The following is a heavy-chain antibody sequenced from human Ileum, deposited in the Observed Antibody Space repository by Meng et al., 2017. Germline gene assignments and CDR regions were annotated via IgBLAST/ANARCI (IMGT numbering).Heavy chain of an antibody. CDR3: ARDSGWFDR. J-gene: IGHJ5*02. V-gene: IGHV4-31*01. CDR2: IYYSGST. Sequence: QGQRQGSGPGLVKPPQPLFPTSTVSGGSISSGAYYWSWIRQHPGKGLEWIGYIYYSGSTYYNPSLKSLVTISVDTSKNQFSLNLSSVTAADTAVYYCARDSGWFDRWGQGTLVTVSS. CDR1: GGSISSGAYY.